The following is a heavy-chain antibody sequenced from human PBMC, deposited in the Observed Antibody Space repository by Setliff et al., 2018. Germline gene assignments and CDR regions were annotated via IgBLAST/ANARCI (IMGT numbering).Heavy chain of an antibody. D-gene: IGHD5-18*01. Sequence: ASVKVSCKVSGYTFTSHYMHWVRQAPGLGLEWMGIINPSGGSTSYAQKFQGRVTMTRDTSTSTAYMELRSLTSDDSAFYYCARAPSVELVTIRTNSWFTYWGQGTLVTV. J-gene: IGHJ4*02. CDR1: GYTFTSHY. V-gene: IGHV1-46*01. CDR3: ARAPSVELVTIRTNSWFTY. CDR2: INPSGGST.